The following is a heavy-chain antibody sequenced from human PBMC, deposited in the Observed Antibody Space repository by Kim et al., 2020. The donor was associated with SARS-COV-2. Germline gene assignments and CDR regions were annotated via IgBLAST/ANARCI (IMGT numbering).Heavy chain of an antibody. CDR3: ARDSVVVSNDAFDI. CDR2: IYTSGST. V-gene: IGHV4-61*09. D-gene: IGHD2-2*01. CDR1: GGSISSGSYY. J-gene: IGHJ3*02. Sequence: SETLSLTCTVSGGSISSGSYYWSWIRQPAGKGLEWIGHIYTSGSTNYNPSLKSRVTISVDTSKNQFSLKLSSVTAADTAVYYCARDSVVVSNDAFDIWGQGTMVTVSS.